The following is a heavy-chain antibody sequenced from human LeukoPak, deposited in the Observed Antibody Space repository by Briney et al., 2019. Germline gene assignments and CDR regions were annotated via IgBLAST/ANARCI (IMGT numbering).Heavy chain of an antibody. CDR2: IYYSGST. Sequence: SETLSLTCTVSGGSISSYYWSWIRQPPGKGLEWIGYIYYSGSTNYNPSLKSRVTISVDTSKNQFSLKLSSVTAADTAVYYCARELSGYATAWGRGTLVTVSS. J-gene: IGHJ4*02. CDR3: ARELSGYATA. CDR1: GGSISSYY. V-gene: IGHV4-59*01. D-gene: IGHD5-18*01.